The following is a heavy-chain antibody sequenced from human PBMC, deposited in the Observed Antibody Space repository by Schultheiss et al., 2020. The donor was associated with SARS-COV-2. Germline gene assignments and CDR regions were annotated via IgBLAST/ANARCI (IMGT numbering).Heavy chain of an antibody. Sequence: SETLSLTCAVYGGSFSGYYWSWIRQPPGKGLEWIGYIYYSGSTYYNPSLKSRVTISLDTSKTQFSLKLSSVTAADTAVYYCARGHGWFDPWGQGTLVTVSS. V-gene: IGHV4-59*01. CDR3: ARGHGWFDP. CDR1: GGSFSGYY. CDR2: IYYSGST. J-gene: IGHJ5*02.